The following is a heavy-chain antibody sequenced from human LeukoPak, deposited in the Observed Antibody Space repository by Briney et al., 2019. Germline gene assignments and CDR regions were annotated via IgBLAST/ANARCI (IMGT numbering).Heavy chain of an antibody. CDR2: IYSGGST. CDR3: ARDNTYYYDSSGYRDY. J-gene: IGHJ4*02. D-gene: IGHD3-22*01. V-gene: IGHV3-53*01. CDR1: EFIVSSNY. Sequence: GGSLRLSCAASEFIVSSNYMSWVRQAPGKGLEWVSVIYSGGSTYYADSVKGRFTISRDNSKNTLYLQMNSLRAEDTAVYYCARDNTYYYDSSGYRDYWGQGTLVTVSS.